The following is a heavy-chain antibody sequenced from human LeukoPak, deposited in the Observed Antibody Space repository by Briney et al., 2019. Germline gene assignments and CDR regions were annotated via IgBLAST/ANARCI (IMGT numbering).Heavy chain of an antibody. CDR2: IYYSGST. J-gene: IGHJ5*02. CDR1: GGSISRHY. Sequence: SETLSLTCTVSGGSISRHYWGWIRQPPGKGLEWIGYIYYSGSTNYNPSLKSRVTISVDTSKNQFSLKLSSVTAADTAVYYCARVPGIAARPGWFDPWGQGTLVTVSS. D-gene: IGHD6-6*01. V-gene: IGHV4-59*11. CDR3: ARVPGIAARPGWFDP.